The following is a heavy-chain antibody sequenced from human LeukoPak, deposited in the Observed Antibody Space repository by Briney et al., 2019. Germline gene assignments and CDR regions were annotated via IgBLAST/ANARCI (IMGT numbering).Heavy chain of an antibody. CDR2: IRSTANGYAT. V-gene: IGHV3-73*01. Sequence: GGTLRLSCAASGFTFSGSALHWVRQASGKGLEWVGRIRSTANGYATAYAASVKGSFTISRDDSKNTAYLQMDSLKTEDTAVYYCTGNYYGSGSYADFDYWGQGTLVTVS. D-gene: IGHD3-10*01. J-gene: IGHJ4*02. CDR3: TGNYYGSGSYADFDY. CDR1: GFTFSGSA.